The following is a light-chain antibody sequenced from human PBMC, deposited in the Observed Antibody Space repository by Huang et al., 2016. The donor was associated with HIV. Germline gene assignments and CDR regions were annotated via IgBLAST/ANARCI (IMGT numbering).Light chain of an antibody. V-gene: IGKV1-5*03. Sequence: DIQMTQSPSTLSASVGDRVSITCRASQGIGSWLAWYQQKPGKAPKLLIYRASSLETGVPSRFSGSGSGTEFTLTISSLQPDDFATYYCQQYNSYLYTFGQGTKLEIK. J-gene: IGKJ2*01. CDR3: QQYNSYLYT. CDR2: RAS. CDR1: QGIGSW.